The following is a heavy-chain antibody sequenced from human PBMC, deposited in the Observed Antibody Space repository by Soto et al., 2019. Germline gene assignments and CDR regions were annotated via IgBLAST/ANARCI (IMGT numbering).Heavy chain of an antibody. CDR2: INHSGST. CDR3: ARVGYSSGWYDADY. J-gene: IGHJ4*02. V-gene: IGHV4-34*01. Sequence: SETLSLTCAVYGGSFSGYYWSWIRQPPGKGLEWIGEINHSGSTNYNPSLKSRVTISVDTSKNQFSLKLSSVTAADTAVYYCARVGYSSGWYDADYWGQGTLVTVSS. CDR1: GGSFSGYY. D-gene: IGHD6-19*01.